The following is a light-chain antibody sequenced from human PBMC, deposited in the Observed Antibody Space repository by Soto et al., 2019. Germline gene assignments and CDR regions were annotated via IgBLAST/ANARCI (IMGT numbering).Light chain of an antibody. V-gene: IGKV3-20*01. Sequence: EIVLTQSPGTLSLSPGERATLSCRASQSISSNYLAWYQQKPGQAPRLLIYGASSRATDIPDRFSGSGSGTDFTLTISRLDPEDCAVYYCQQYGSSYTFGQGTKLEI. CDR3: QQYGSSYT. CDR2: GAS. J-gene: IGKJ2*01. CDR1: QSISSNY.